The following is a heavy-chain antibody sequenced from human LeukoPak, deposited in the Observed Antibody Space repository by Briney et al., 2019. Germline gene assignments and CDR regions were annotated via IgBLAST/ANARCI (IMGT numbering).Heavy chain of an antibody. CDR1: GLSFSSYA. V-gene: IGHV3-23*01. CDR2: ISGSGDNT. CDR3: AKGGIALVRGSFDY. J-gene: IGHJ4*02. Sequence: PGWSLRLSCAASGLSFSSYAMSWVRQAPGKGLEWVSGISGSGDNTYYADSVKGRFTISRDNSKNTLYLQMNSLRAEDTAVYYCAKGGIALVRGSFDYWGQGTLVTVSS. D-gene: IGHD3-10*01.